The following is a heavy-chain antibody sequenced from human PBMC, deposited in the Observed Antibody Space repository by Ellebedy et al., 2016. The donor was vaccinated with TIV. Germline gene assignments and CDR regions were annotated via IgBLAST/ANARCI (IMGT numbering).Heavy chain of an antibody. Sequence: AASVKVSCKASGFTFTSSAMQWVRQARGQRLEWIGWIVVGSGNTNYAQKFQERVTITRDMSTSTAYMELSSLRSEDTAVYYCARGVADHDAFDIWGQGTMVTVSS. V-gene: IGHV1-58*02. J-gene: IGHJ3*02. CDR2: IVVGSGNT. D-gene: IGHD6-19*01. CDR3: ARGVADHDAFDI. CDR1: GFTFTSSA.